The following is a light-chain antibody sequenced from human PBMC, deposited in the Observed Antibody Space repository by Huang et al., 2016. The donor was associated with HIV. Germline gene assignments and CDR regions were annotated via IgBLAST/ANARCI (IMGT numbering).Light chain of an antibody. CDR1: QGIRND. CDR3: LQDYTYPLT. Sequence: AIQMTQSPSSLSASVGDRVTITCRASQGIRNDLGWYQQKPGKAPKLLIYAASTLQSGVQSRFSGSGSGTDFTLTIRSLQPEDFATYYCLQDYTYPLTFGPGTKVDIK. J-gene: IGKJ3*01. V-gene: IGKV1-6*01. CDR2: AAS.